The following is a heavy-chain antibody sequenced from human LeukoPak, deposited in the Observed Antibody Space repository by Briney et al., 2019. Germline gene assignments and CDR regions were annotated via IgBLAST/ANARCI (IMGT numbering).Heavy chain of an antibody. J-gene: IGHJ4*02. Sequence: ASAKVSCKASGHTFTNYGVTWVRQAPGQGLEWMGWISADNGNTNYAQKFQDRVTISIDTSTSTAFMELRSLRSDDTAVYYCAKNRGSTWWDLVDYWGQGTLVTVSS. CDR3: AKNRGSTWWDLVDY. CDR2: ISADNGNT. V-gene: IGHV1-18*01. CDR1: GHTFTNYG. D-gene: IGHD1-26*01.